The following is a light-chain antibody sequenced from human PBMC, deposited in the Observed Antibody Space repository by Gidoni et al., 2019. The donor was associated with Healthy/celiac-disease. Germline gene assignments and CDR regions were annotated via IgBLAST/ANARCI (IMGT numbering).Light chain of an antibody. CDR3: QQYDNLLY. V-gene: IGKV1-33*01. CDR1: QDIRNY. Sequence: DIQMTQSPSSLSASVGDRVTIPCQASQDIRNYLNWYQQKPGKAPKLLIYDASNLETGVPSRFSGSGAGTDFTFTISSLQHEDIATYYCQQYDNLLYFGQXTRLEIK. CDR2: DAS. J-gene: IGKJ5*01.